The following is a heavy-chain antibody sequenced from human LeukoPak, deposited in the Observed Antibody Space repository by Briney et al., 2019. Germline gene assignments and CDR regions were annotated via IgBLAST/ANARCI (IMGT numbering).Heavy chain of an antibody. D-gene: IGHD2-2*01. CDR1: GYTFTSYY. CDR3: ARGRDIVVGY. Sequence: GASVKVSCKASGYTFTSYYMNWVRQAPGQGLEWMGWINPNNGGTNYAQKFQGRVTMTRDTSISTAYMELSRLRSDDTAVYYCARGRDIVVGYWGQGTLVTVSS. J-gene: IGHJ4*02. V-gene: IGHV1-2*02. CDR2: INPNNGGT.